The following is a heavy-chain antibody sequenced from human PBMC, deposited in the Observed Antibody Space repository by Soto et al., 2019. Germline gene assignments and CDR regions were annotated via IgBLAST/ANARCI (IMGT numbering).Heavy chain of an antibody. CDR2: VYYTGTT. CDR3: ARDLAAVPRAFDA. V-gene: IGHV4-59*01. D-gene: IGHD6-13*01. CDR1: GGSISSYF. Sequence: PSETLSLTSTVSGGSISSYFYIWVRQPPGKGLEWIGSVYYTGTTDYNPSLKSRVTISVDTSKTQFSLNLRSVTAADTAVYYCARDLAAVPRAFDARGRGTMVPVCS. J-gene: IGHJ4*01.